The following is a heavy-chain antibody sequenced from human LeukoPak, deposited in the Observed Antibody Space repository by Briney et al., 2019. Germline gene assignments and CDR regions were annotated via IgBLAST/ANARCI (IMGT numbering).Heavy chain of an antibody. D-gene: IGHD2-2*01. J-gene: IGHJ6*02. Sequence: ASVQVSCKASGYTFTGYYMHWVRQAPGQGLEWMGWINPNSGGTNYAQKFQGRVTMTRDASISTAYMELSRLRSDDTAVYYCASCSSTSHGYGMDVWGQGTTVTVSS. CDR3: ASCSSTSHGYGMDV. CDR1: GYTFTGYY. CDR2: INPNSGGT. V-gene: IGHV1-2*02.